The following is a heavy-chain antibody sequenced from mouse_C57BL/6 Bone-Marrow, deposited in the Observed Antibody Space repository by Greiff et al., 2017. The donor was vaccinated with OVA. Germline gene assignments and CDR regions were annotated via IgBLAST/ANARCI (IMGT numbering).Heavy chain of an antibody. CDR1: GFTFSSYA. CDR3: TRGHYGSSLDY. Sequence: EVQVVESGEGLVKPGGSLKLSCAASGFTFSSYAMSWVRQTPEKRLEWVAYISSGGDYIYYADTVKGRFTISRDNARNTLYLQMSSLKSEDTAMYYCTRGHYGSSLDYWGQGTTLTVSS. V-gene: IGHV5-9-1*02. CDR2: ISSGGDYI. J-gene: IGHJ2*01. D-gene: IGHD1-1*01.